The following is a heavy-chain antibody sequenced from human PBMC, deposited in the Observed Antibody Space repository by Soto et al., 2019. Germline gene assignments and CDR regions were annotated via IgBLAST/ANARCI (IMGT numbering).Heavy chain of an antibody. V-gene: IGHV1-46*01. Sequence: GASVKVSCKASGNSFTTYYMHWVRQAPGQGLEWMGIINPSGGRTTYAQKFQGRVTITADESTSTAYMELSSLRSEDTAVYYCARVGPFRSSGYYYDGYWGQGTLVTVSS. CDR3: ARVGPFRSSGYYYDGY. CDR1: GNSFTTYY. CDR2: INPSGGRT. J-gene: IGHJ4*02. D-gene: IGHD3-22*01.